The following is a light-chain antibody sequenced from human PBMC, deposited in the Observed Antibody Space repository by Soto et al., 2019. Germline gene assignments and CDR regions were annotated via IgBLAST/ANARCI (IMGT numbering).Light chain of an antibody. CDR1: QSVSNSY. CDR2: GAS. Sequence: EIVLTQSPGTLSLSPGERATLSCRASQSVSNSYLAWYQQKPGQAPRLLIYGASSRATGIPDRFSGSGSGTDFTLTISRLEPEDFAVYYCQQYGSPPGTFGQGTKVEIK. CDR3: QQYGSPPGT. J-gene: IGKJ1*01. V-gene: IGKV3-20*01.